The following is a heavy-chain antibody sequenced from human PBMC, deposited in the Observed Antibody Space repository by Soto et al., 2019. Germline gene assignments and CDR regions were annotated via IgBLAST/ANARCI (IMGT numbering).Heavy chain of an antibody. J-gene: IGHJ4*02. CDR1: GYTITGYY. CDR3: ARVGSTIFHFDY. CDR2: INPNSGGT. V-gene: IGHV1-2*04. Sequence: QVQLVQSGAEVKKPGASVKVSCKASGYTITGYYMHWVRQAPGQGLEWMGWINPNSGGTNYAQKFQGWGTMTRDTSSSTAYMELSRLRSDDTAVYYCARVGSTIFHFDYWGQGTLVTVSS. D-gene: IGHD3-3*01.